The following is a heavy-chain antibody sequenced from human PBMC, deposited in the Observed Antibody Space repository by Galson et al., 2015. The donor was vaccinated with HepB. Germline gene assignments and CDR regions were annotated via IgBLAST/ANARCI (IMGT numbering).Heavy chain of an antibody. Sequence: SLRLSCAASGFTFSSYAMHWVRQAPGKGLEWVAVISYDGSNKYYADSVKGRFTISRDNSKNTLYLQMNSLRAEDTAVYYCARDRMRSGYYPTLDYWGQGTLVTVSS. CDR1: GFTFSSYA. J-gene: IGHJ4*02. D-gene: IGHD3-22*01. CDR2: ISYDGSNK. CDR3: ARDRMRSGYYPTLDY. V-gene: IGHV3-30*04.